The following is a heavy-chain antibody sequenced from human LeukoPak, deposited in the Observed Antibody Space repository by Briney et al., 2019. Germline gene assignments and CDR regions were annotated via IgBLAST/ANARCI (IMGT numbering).Heavy chain of an antibody. CDR2: VDPEDGET. V-gene: IGHV1-69-2*01. CDR3: ATDLVRGTSHRFDY. D-gene: IGHD3-10*01. J-gene: IGHJ4*02. Sequence: ASVKVSCKVSGYTFTDYYMHWVQQAPGKGLEWMGLVDPEDGETIYAEKFQGRVTITADTSTDTAYMELSSLRSEDTAVYYCATDLVRGTSHRFDYWGQGTLVTVSS. CDR1: GYTFTDYY.